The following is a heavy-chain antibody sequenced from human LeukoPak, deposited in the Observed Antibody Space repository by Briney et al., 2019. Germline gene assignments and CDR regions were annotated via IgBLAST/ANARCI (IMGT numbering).Heavy chain of an antibody. CDR3: ASELRDYYDSSGYYPT. J-gene: IGHJ4*02. Sequence: SETLSLTCTVSGGSISSSSYYWGWIRQPPGEGLEWIGSIYYSGSTYYNPSLKSRVTISVDTSKNQFSLKLSSVTAADTAVYYCASELRDYYDSSGYYPTWGQGTLVTVSS. CDR1: GGSISSSSYY. D-gene: IGHD3-22*01. V-gene: IGHV4-39*01. CDR2: IYYSGST.